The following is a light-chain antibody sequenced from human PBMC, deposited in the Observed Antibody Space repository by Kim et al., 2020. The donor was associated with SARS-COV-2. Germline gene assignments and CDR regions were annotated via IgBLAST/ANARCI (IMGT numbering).Light chain of an antibody. Sequence: QSALTQPASVSGSPGQSITISCTGTSDDVGGYNWVSWYQQNPGKAPQLIIYDVTKRPSGVSDRFSGSKFGNTASLTVSGLQGEDEAVYFCTSYASSGSWVFGGGTQLTVL. J-gene: IGLJ3*02. CDR2: DVT. CDR3: TSYASSGSWV. V-gene: IGLV2-14*03. CDR1: SDDVGGYNW.